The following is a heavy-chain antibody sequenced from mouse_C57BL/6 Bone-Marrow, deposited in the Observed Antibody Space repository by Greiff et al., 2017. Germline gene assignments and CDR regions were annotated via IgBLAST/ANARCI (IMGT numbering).Heavy chain of an antibody. CDR1: GFNIKDYY. Sequence: VQLKESGAELVRPGASVKLSCTASGFNIKDYYMHWVKQRPEQGLEWIGRIDPEDGDTEYAPKFQGKATMTADTSSNPAYLQLRSLTSEDTAVYDCTLWLRRKRGGAGAMDYWGQGTSVTVSS. J-gene: IGHJ4*01. CDR2: IDPEDGDT. D-gene: IGHD2-2*01. CDR3: TLWLRRKRGGAGAMDY. V-gene: IGHV14-1*01.